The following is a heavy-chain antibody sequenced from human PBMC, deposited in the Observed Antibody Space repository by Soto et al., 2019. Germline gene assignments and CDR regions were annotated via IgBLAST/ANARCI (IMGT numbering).Heavy chain of an antibody. J-gene: IGHJ5*02. D-gene: IGHD5-12*01. Sequence: SETLSLTCTVSGGSISSGGYYWSWIRQHPGKGLEWIGYIYYSGSTYYNPSLKSRVTISVDTSKNRFSLKLSSVTAADTAVYYCARAFGYSGYDYGNNWFDPWGQGTLVTVSS. CDR1: GGSISSGGYY. V-gene: IGHV4-31*02. CDR3: ARAFGYSGYDYGNNWFDP. CDR2: IYYSGST.